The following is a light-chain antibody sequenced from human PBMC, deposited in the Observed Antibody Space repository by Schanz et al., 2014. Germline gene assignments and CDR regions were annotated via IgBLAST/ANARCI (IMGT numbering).Light chain of an antibody. V-gene: IGKV3-15*01. Sequence: EIVMTQFPATLSVSPGESATLSCRASQSVGSNLAWYQQIPGQAPRLLIFGASTRATGIPARFSGSGSGTEFTLTISSLEPEDFALYYCQQRSNWPPTITFGGGTKVEIK. J-gene: IGKJ4*01. CDR2: GAS. CDR3: QQRSNWPPTIT. CDR1: QSVGSN.